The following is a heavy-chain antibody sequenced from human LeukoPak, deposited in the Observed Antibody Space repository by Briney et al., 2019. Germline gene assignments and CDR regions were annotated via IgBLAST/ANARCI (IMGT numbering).Heavy chain of an antibody. CDR1: GFTFDDYA. CDR3: AKDQRGYSYGLFDY. D-gene: IGHD5-18*01. Sequence: PGRSLRLSCAASGFTFDDYAMHWVRQVPGKGLEWVSGIRWNRGSTGYADSVKGRFTISRDNAKNSLYLQMNSLRAEDTALYYCAKDQRGYSYGLFDYWGQGTLVTVSS. J-gene: IGHJ4*02. CDR2: IRWNRGST. V-gene: IGHV3-9*01.